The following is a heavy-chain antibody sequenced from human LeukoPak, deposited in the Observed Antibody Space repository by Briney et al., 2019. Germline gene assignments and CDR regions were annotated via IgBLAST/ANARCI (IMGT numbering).Heavy chain of an antibody. Sequence: PSETLSLTCTVSGGSISSYYWSWIRQPPGKGLEWIGYIYYSGSTNYNPSLKSRVTISVDTSKNQFSLKLSSVTAADTAVYYCARDGGLPHNSYGSGYYYYYMDVWGKGTTVTISS. CDR1: GGSISSYY. D-gene: IGHD5-18*01. CDR3: ARDGGLPHNSYGSGYYYYYMDV. V-gene: IGHV4-59*01. J-gene: IGHJ6*03. CDR2: IYYSGST.